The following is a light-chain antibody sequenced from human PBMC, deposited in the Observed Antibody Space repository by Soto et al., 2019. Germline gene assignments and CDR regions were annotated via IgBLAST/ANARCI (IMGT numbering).Light chain of an antibody. V-gene: IGKV3-15*01. Sequence: IVMTQSPATLSVSLGERATLSCRASQSVNSNLAWYQQKPGQAPRLLMFRASIRATGFPARFSGSGSETEFNITISSLQPEDSAIYYCQQRSNWPLTFGGGTKVEIK. CDR3: QQRSNWPLT. CDR1: QSVNSN. CDR2: RAS. J-gene: IGKJ4*01.